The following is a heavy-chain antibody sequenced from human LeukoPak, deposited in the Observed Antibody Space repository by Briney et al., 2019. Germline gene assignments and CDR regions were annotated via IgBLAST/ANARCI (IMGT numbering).Heavy chain of an antibody. V-gene: IGHV3-74*01. J-gene: IGHJ4*02. D-gene: IGHD6-25*01. CDR1: GFTFSSHW. CDR3: ARGSGIITGIDE. Sequence: GGSLRLSCAASGFTFSSHWMHWVRQAPGKGLVWVSRIKDDGSHTNYADSVKGRFTISRDNAKNTPSLQMNSLRAEDTAVYYCARGSGIITGIDEWGQGTLVTVSS. CDR2: IKDDGSHT.